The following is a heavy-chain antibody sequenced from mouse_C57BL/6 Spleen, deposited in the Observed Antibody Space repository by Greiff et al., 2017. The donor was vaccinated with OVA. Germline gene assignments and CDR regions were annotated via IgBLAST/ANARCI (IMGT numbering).Heavy chain of an antibody. V-gene: IGHV14-2*01. CDR2: IDPEDGET. Sequence: VHVKQSGAELVKPGASVKLSCTASGFNIKDYYMHWVKQRTEQGLEWIGRIDPEDGETKSAPKFQGKATITADTSSNTAYLQLSSLTSEDTAVYYCARTLYGSSWGFAYWGQGTLVTVSA. CDR3: ARTLYGSSWGFAY. CDR1: GFNIKDYY. D-gene: IGHD1-1*01. J-gene: IGHJ3*01.